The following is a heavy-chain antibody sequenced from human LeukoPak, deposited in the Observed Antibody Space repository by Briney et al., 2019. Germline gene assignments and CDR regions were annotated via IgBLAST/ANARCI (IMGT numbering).Heavy chain of an antibody. J-gene: IGHJ4*02. Sequence: GRSLRLSCAASGSTFSSYAMHWVRQAPGKGLEWVAVISYDGSNKYYADSVKGRFTISRDNSKNTLYLQMNSLRAEDTAVYYCARFHEDYYDSSGYYYFDYWGQGTLVTVSS. D-gene: IGHD3-22*01. CDR1: GSTFSSYA. CDR3: ARFHEDYYDSSGYYYFDY. V-gene: IGHV3-30-3*01. CDR2: ISYDGSNK.